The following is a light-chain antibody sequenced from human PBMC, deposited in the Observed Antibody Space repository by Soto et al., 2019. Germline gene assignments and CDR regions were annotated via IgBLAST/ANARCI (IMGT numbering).Light chain of an antibody. CDR1: NSNIGTNT. J-gene: IGLJ1*01. V-gene: IGLV1-44*01. CDR3: AAWDDSMGAYV. CDR2: TNN. Sequence: QSVLTLPPSASATPGQGVTISCSGSNSNIGTNTVNWYQQLPGTAPRLLIYTNNQRPSGVPQRFSGSKTGTSASLAIGGLQCENGADYYCAAWDDSMGAYVFGSGTKVTVL.